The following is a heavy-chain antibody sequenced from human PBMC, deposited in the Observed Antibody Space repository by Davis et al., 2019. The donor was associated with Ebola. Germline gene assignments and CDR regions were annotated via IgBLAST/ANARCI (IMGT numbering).Heavy chain of an antibody. Sequence: GGSLRLSCAASGFNFNSYGMNWVRQAPGKGLEWVSFITSTGSYIYYADSVKGRFTISRDNAKNSLYLQMDSLRAEDTAVYYCARGDSSGYYYSFDYWGQGTLVTVSS. CDR3: ARGDSSGYYYSFDY. CDR2: ITSTGSYI. CDR1: GFNFNSYG. J-gene: IGHJ4*02. V-gene: IGHV3-21*01. D-gene: IGHD3-22*01.